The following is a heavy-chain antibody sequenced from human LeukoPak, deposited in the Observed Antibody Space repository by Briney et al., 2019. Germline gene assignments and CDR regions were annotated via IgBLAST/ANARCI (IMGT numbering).Heavy chain of an antibody. V-gene: IGHV1-24*01. J-gene: IGHJ4*02. CDR3: ATRGSDFWSGFDY. CDR2: FDPENAEI. CDR1: GNTLRELP. Sequence: ATVKVSCKLSGNTLRELPIQWVRQAGGKGLEWMAGFDPENAEIVYAQKFQGRVTMTEDTSTNTAYMELTSLTSDDTALYYCATRGSDFWSGFDYWGQGTQVTVSS. D-gene: IGHD3-3*01.